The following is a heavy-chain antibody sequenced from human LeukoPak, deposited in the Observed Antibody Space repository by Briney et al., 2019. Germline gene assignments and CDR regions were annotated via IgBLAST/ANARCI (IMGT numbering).Heavy chain of an antibody. J-gene: IGHJ4*02. Sequence: GGSLRLSCAASGFTFSSYAMNWVRQAPGKGLEWVSAISGSGGSTYYADSVKGRFTISRDNSKNTLYLQMNSLRAEDTAVYYCAKGTYNSSSFFDYWGQGTLVTVSS. V-gene: IGHV3-23*01. CDR2: ISGSGGST. CDR3: AKGTYNSSSFFDY. CDR1: GFTFSSYA. D-gene: IGHD6-6*01.